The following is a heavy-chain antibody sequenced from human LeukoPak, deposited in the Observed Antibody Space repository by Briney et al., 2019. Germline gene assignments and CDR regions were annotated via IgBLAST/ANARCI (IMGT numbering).Heavy chain of an antibody. CDR1: GGSISSSSYY. Sequence: SETLSLTCTVSGGSISSSSYYWGWIRQPPGKGLEWIGSIYYSGSTYYNPSLKSRVTISVDTSKNQFSLKLSSVTAADTAVYYCARHPLVYYDFWSGYYGPFDYWGQGTLVTVSS. CDR3: ARHPLVYYDFWSGYYGPFDY. D-gene: IGHD3-3*01. J-gene: IGHJ4*02. CDR2: IYYSGST. V-gene: IGHV4-39*01.